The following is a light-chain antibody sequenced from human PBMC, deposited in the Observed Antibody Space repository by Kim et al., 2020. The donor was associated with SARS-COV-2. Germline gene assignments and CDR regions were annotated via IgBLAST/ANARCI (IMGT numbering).Light chain of an antibody. Sequence: DIQMTQSPFSLSASVGDRVTITCRASQSISSHLNWYQHKPGKAPKVLIYAASSLQSGVPSRFSGSGSGTDFTLTISSLQPEDFATYYCQQSDSMPYTFGQGTKVDIK. CDR3: QQSDSMPYT. J-gene: IGKJ2*01. CDR2: AAS. CDR1: QSISSH. V-gene: IGKV1-39*01.